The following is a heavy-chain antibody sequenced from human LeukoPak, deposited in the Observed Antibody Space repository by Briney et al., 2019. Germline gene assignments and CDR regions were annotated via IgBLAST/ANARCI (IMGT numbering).Heavy chain of an antibody. J-gene: IGHJ4*02. CDR1: GFPFSTYW. V-gene: IGHV3-7*01. CDR3: AKVAKYYYGPETFYFFEQ. CDR2: INQDGTET. D-gene: IGHD3-10*01. Sequence: GGSLRLSCAASGFPFSTYWMSWVRQAPGKGLEWVANINQDGTETYYVDSVKGRFTISRDYAKNSLYLQMNSLRVEDTAVYFCAKVAKYYYGPETFYFFEQWGQGTLVTVSS.